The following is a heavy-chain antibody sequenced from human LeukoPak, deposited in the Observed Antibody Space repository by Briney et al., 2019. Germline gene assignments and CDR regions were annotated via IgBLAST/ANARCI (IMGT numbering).Heavy chain of an antibody. CDR1: GGSISSYY. J-gene: IGHJ6*03. V-gene: IGHV4-4*07. CDR3: ARGITYYDILTGRAPSYYMDV. CDR2: IYTSGST. Sequence: SETPSLTCTVSGGSISSYYWSWIRQPAGKGLEWIGRIYTSGSTNYNPSLKSRVTMSVDTSKNQFPLKLSSVTAADTAVYYCARGITYYDILTGRAPSYYMDVWGKGTTVTVSS. D-gene: IGHD3-9*01.